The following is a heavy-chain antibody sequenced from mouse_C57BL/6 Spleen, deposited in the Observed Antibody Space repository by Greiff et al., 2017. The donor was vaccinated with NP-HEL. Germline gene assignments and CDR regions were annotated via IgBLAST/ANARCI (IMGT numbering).Heavy chain of an antibody. CDR2: IDPSDSYT. V-gene: IGHV1-50*01. Sequence: QVQLKESGAELVKPGASVKLSCKASGYTFTSYWMQWVKQRPGQGLEWIGEIDPSDSYTNYNQKFKGKATLTVDTSSSTAYMQISSLTSEDAAVYYCARQLRLPRGAMDYWGQGTSVTVSS. J-gene: IGHJ4*01. CDR1: GYTFTSYW. D-gene: IGHD3-2*02. CDR3: ARQLRLPRGAMDY.